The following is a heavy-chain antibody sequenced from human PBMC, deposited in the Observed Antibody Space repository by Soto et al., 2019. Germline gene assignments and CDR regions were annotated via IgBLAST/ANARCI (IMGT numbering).Heavy chain of an antibody. CDR1: GYTFTSYY. V-gene: IGHV1-46*01. D-gene: IGHD3-9*01. J-gene: IGHJ5*02. CDR2: INPSGGST. CDR3: ARSPLLRYFDWSPFDP. Sequence: ASVKVSCKASGYTFTSYYMHWVRQAPGQGLEWMGIINPSGGSTSYAQKFQGRVTMTRGTSTSTVYMELSSLRFEDTAVYYCARSPLLRYFDWSPFDPWGQGTLVTVSS.